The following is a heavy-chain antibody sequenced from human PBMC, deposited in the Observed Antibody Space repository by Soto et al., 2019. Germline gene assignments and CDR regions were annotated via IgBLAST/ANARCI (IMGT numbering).Heavy chain of an antibody. V-gene: IGHV4-31*03. CDR1: GGSISSGGYY. D-gene: IGHD3-3*01. CDR2: IYHSGST. J-gene: IGHJ5*02. Sequence: PSETLSLTCTVSGGSISSGGYYWSWIRQHPGKGLEWIGYIYHSGSTYYNPSLKSRVTISVDTSKNQFSLQLNSVTPEDTAVYYCARGPAILNPWGQGILVTVSS. CDR3: ARGPAILNP.